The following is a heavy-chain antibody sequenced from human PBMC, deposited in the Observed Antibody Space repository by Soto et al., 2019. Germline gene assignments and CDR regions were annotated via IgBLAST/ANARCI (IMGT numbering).Heavy chain of an antibody. V-gene: IGHV5-51*01. CDR1: GYSFTNYW. CDR2: IYPGDSDT. CDR3: ARSRISGSTWTFDH. J-gene: IGHJ4*02. D-gene: IGHD1-20*01. Sequence: GESLKISCKGSGYSFTNYWIGWVRQMPGKGLEWMGIIYPGDSDTRYSPSFQGQVTISVDKSISTAYLQWSSLKASDSAMYYCARSRISGSTWTFDHWGQETLVTVSS.